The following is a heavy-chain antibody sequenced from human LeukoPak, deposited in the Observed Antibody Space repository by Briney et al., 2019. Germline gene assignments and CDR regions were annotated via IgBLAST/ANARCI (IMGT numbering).Heavy chain of an antibody. J-gene: IGHJ4*02. CDR3: AREDPSMITFGGVVSGES. V-gene: IGHV3-53*05. Sequence: PGGSLRLSCAASGFTVSSNYMSWVRQAPGKGLEWVSVIYSGGSTYYADSVKGRFTISRDNSKNTLYLQMNSLRSEDTAVYYCAREDPSMITFGGVVSGESWGQGTLVTVSS. D-gene: IGHD3-16*01. CDR1: GFTVSSNY. CDR2: IYSGGST.